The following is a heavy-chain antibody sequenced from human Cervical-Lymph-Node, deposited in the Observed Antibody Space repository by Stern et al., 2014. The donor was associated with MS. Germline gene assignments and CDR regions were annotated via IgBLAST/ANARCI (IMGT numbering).Heavy chain of an antibody. D-gene: IGHD3-22*01. J-gene: IGHJ5*02. V-gene: IGHV1-69*02. Sequence: VQLVQSGAEVKKPGSSVKVSCKASGGTFSSYTISWVRQAPGQGLEWMGRIIPILGIANYAQKFQGRVTITADKSTSTAYMELSSLRSEDTAVYYCARLTYYYDSSGYYYDDNWFVPWGQGTLVTVSS. CDR1: GGTFSSYT. CDR3: ARLTYYYDSSGYYYDDNWFVP. CDR2: IIPILGIA.